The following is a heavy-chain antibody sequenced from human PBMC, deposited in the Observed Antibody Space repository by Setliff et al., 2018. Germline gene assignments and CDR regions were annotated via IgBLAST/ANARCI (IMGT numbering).Heavy chain of an antibody. Sequence: GGSLRLSCAASGFSFRTYGMSWVRQTPEKGLEWVSAISGNGGGAFYADSVKGRFTISRDNSKNTLYLQMNSLRAEDTAVYYCAKDRPQGVNGRSLDYWGRGALVTVSS. CDR3: AKDRPQGVNGRSLDY. J-gene: IGHJ4*02. CDR2: ISGNGGGA. V-gene: IGHV3-23*01. D-gene: IGHD3-10*01. CDR1: GFSFRTYG.